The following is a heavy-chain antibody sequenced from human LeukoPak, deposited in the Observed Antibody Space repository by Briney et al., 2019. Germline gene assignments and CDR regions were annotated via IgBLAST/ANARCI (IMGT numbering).Heavy chain of an antibody. Sequence: GRSRRLSCAASGFTFSSYGMHWVRQAPGKGLEWVAVISYDGSNKYYADSVKGRFTISRDNSKNTLYLQMNSLRAEDTAVYCAKDRRIQLWLGFDYWGQGTLVTVSS. CDR2: ISYDGSNK. CDR1: GFTFSSYG. CDR3: AKDRRIQLWLGFDY. D-gene: IGHD5-18*01. J-gene: IGHJ4*02. V-gene: IGHV3-30*18.